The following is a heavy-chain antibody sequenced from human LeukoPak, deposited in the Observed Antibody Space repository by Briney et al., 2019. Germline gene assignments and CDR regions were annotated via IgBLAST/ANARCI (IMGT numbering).Heavy chain of an antibody. J-gene: IGHJ4*02. CDR1: GFTFSSYE. Sequence: GGSLGLSCAGSGFTFSSYEMNWVRQAPGKGLEWVSYIDNSGETRYCGNSVKGRFTISRDNAKDSLYLQMNSLRAEDTAVYYCARDSGKGISPKVSCFDYWGQGTLVTVSS. CDR3: ARDSGKGISPKVSCFDY. V-gene: IGHV3-48*03. CDR2: IDNSGETR. D-gene: IGHD3-3*02.